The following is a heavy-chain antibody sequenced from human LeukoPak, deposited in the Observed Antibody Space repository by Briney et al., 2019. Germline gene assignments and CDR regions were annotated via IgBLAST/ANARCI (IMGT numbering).Heavy chain of an antibody. CDR1: GFTFSSYW. CDR2: IKQDGSEK. CDR3: ERNGQRGYSYGNDAFDI. V-gene: IGHV3-7*01. D-gene: IGHD5-18*01. Sequence: GGSLRLSCAASGFTFSSYWMSWVRQAPGKGLEWVANIKQDGSEKYYVDSVKGRFTISRDNAKNSLYLQMNSLRDEDTAVYYCERNGQRGYSYGNDAFDIWGQGTMVTVSS. J-gene: IGHJ3*02.